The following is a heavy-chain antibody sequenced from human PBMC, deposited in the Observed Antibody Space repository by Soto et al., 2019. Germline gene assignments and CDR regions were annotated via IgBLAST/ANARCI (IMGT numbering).Heavy chain of an antibody. CDR2: IYYTGHT. Sequence: PSETMSLTCTVSGGSISGHYWTWIRQPPGKGLEWIGYIYYTGHTVYNPSLKSRITFSVDTSKNQLSLKLTSVTAADTAVYYCARLDLGWPFDYWGQGTLVTVSS. J-gene: IGHJ4*02. D-gene: IGHD2-15*01. CDR1: GGSISGHY. CDR3: ARLDLGWPFDY. V-gene: IGHV4-59*11.